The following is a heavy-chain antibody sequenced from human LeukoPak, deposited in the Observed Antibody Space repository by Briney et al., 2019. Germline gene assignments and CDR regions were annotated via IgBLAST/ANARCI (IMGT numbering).Heavy chain of an antibody. J-gene: IGHJ4*02. CDR3: ARDRPATQGFDY. V-gene: IGHV1-69*06. Sequence: SVKVSCKASGGTFSSYAISWVRQAPGQGLEWMGGIIPIFGTANYAQKFQGRVTITADKSTSTAYMELSSLRSEDTAVYYCARDRPATQGFDYWGQGTLVTVSS. CDR2: IIPIFGTA. CDR1: GGTFSSYA. D-gene: IGHD6-25*01.